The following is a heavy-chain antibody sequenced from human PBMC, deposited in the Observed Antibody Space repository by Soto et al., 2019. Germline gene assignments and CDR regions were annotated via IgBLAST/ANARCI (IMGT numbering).Heavy chain of an antibody. CDR2: IWYDGSNK. D-gene: IGHD4-17*01. CDR3: ATLGEGADYGEYYFDY. V-gene: IGHV3-33*01. CDR1: GFTFSSYG. Sequence: GGSLRLSCAASGFTFSSYGMHWVRQAPGKGLEWVAVIWYDGSNKYYADSVKGRFTISRDNSKNTLYLQMNSLRAEDTAVYYCATLGEGADYGEYYFDYWGQGTLVTVSS. J-gene: IGHJ4*02.